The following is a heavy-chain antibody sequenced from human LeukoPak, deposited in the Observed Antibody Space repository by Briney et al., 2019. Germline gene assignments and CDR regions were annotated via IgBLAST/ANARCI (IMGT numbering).Heavy chain of an antibody. Sequence: SETLSLTCTVSGGSISSYYWSWIRQPPGKGLEWIGYIYYSGSTNYNPSLKSRVTISVDTSKNQFSLKLSSVTAADTAVYYCAREIAAAENFDYWGQGTLVTVSS. CDR2: IYYSGST. J-gene: IGHJ4*02. CDR3: AREIAAAENFDY. CDR1: GGSISSYY. D-gene: IGHD6-13*01. V-gene: IGHV4-59*01.